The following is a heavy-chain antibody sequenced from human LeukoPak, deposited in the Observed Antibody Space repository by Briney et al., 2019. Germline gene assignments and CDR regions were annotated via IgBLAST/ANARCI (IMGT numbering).Heavy chain of an antibody. V-gene: IGHV3-20*04. CDR3: ARRDYYGSGSPDY. J-gene: IGHJ4*02. Sequence: GGSLRLSCAASGFTFDDYDMSWVRQAPGKGLECVSGINWNGGSTGYADSVKGRFTISRDNAKNSLYLQMNSLRAEDTALYYCARRDYYGSGSPDYWGQGTLVTVSS. D-gene: IGHD3-10*01. CDR1: GFTFDDYD. CDR2: INWNGGST.